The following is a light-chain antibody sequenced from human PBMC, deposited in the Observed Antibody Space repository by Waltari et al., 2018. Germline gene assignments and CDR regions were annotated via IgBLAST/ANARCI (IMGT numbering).Light chain of an antibody. CDR3: MLGTRPWT. Sequence: DVVMTQSPVTLSVTLGQPASLSCRCSESLMTHDGKMYLNWFHKRPGQSPRRLTYQVSDRDSGVPGRFSGSGSGADFTLKISRVEAEDAGLYFCMLGTRPWTFGPGTKVEI. V-gene: IGKV2-30*01. J-gene: IGKJ1*01. CDR2: QVS. CDR1: ESLMTHDGKMY.